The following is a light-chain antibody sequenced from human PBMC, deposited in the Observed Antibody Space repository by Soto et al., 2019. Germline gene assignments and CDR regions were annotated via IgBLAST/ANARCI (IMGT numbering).Light chain of an antibody. CDR1: QSISSW. J-gene: IGKJ1*01. V-gene: IGKV1-5*01. Sequence: DIQMTQSPSTLSASVGDRVTITCRASQSISSWLAWYQQKPGKAPKLLIYDASSLESGVPSRFSGSGSGTEFPLTIRSLQPDAFSNYYSYRHNSYCRRFDKGTKVDIK. CDR2: DAS. CDR3: YRHNSYCRR.